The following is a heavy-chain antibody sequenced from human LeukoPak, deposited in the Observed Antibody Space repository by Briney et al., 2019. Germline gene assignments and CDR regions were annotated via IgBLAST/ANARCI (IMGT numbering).Heavy chain of an antibody. D-gene: IGHD3-9*01. CDR1: GFTFSSYD. Sequence: GGSLRLSCAASGFTFSSYDIHWVRQAPGKGLVWVSRITGDGSNTLYAGSVQGRFTISRDNSKNSLYLQMNSLRPEDTAVYYCAKGKTYDILTGTYFDYWGQGTPVTVSS. V-gene: IGHV3-74*01. CDR3: AKGKTYDILTGTYFDY. CDR2: ITGDGSNT. J-gene: IGHJ4*02.